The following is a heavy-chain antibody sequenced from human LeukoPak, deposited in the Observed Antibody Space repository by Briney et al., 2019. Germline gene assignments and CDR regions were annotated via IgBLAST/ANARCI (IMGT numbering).Heavy chain of an antibody. Sequence: GGSLRLSCAASGFTFSRFWMSWVRQAPGKGLEWVANIKQDGSEKYFVDSVKGRFTISRDNAKNSLYLQMNSLRAEDTAVYYCARESVDSSGFADYWGQGTLVTVSS. CDR3: ARESVDSSGFADY. CDR1: GFTFSRFW. J-gene: IGHJ4*02. V-gene: IGHV3-7*01. CDR2: IKQDGSEK. D-gene: IGHD6-19*01.